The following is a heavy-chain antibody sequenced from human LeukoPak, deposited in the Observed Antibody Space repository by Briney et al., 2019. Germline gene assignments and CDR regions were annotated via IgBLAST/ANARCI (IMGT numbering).Heavy chain of an antibody. J-gene: IGHJ4*02. D-gene: IGHD2-21*02. V-gene: IGHV3-30-3*01. CDR3: ARSLIFGYYFDY. CDR2: ISYDGSNK. CDR1: GFTFSSYA. Sequence: HPGRSLRLSCAASGFTFSSYAMHWVRQAPGKGLEWVAVISYDGSNKYYADSVKGRFTISRDNSKNTLYLQMNSLRAEDTAVYYCARSLIFGYYFDYWGQGTLVTVSS.